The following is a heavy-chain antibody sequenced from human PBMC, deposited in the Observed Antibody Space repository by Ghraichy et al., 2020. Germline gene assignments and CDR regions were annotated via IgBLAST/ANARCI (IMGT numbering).Heavy chain of an antibody. J-gene: IGHJ6*02. CDR2: IYYGGST. Sequence: LSCTVSGVSITSYYWSWIRQPPGKGLEWIGYIYYGGSTNYNPSLKSRVTLSVDMSKKQCSLKLISVTAADTAVYYCARHGDNWGAGPAPRGYYYAMDVWGQGTTVTVSS. V-gene: IGHV4-59*08. CDR3: ARHGDNWGAGPAPRGYYYAMDV. D-gene: IGHD7-27*01. CDR1: GVSITSYY.